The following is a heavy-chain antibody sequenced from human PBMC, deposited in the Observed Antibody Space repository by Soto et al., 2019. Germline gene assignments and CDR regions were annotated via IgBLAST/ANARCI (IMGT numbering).Heavy chain of an antibody. J-gene: IGHJ4*02. CDR1: GFTFSDYY. V-gene: IGHV3-11*01. CDR2: ITSSGSTT. D-gene: IGHD5-18*01. Sequence: VGSLRLSCAASGFTFSDYYMSWIRQAPGKGLGWVSSITSSGSTTYYTDSVKGRFTISRDNAKNSLYLQMNSLRAEDTAVYYCARERYSYGPYYFDYWGQGTLVTVSS. CDR3: ARERYSYGPYYFDY.